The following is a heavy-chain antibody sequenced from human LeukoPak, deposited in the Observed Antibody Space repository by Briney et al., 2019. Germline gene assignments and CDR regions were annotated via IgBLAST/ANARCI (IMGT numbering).Heavy chain of an antibody. CDR2: INWNGGST. CDR1: GFTFDDYG. Sequence: GGSLRLSCAASGFTFDDYGMSWVRQTPGKGLEWVCGINWNGGSTGYADSVKGRFTISRDNAKNSLYLQMNSLRAEDTALYYCARENPAMVTWEAYAFDIWGQGTMVTVSS. D-gene: IGHD5-18*01. CDR3: ARENPAMVTWEAYAFDI. V-gene: IGHV3-20*04. J-gene: IGHJ3*02.